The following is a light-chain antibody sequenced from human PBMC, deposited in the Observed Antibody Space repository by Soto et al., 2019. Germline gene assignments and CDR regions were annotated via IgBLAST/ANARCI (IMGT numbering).Light chain of an antibody. V-gene: IGKV3-11*01. CDR1: QSVSNY. J-gene: IGKJ1*01. CDR2: DAS. CDR3: QQRSNWPPWT. Sequence: EIVLTQSPATLSLSPGERATLSCRASQSVSNYLAWYQQKPGQAPRLLIYDASNRATGIPARFSGSGSGTDFTLTISSLEPEDFEVYYCQQRSNWPPWTFGQGTKVEIK.